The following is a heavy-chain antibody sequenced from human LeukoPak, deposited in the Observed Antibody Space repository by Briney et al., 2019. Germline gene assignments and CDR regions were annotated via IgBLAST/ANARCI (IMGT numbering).Heavy chain of an antibody. Sequence: GGSLRLSCAASGFTFSTYGMSWVRQAPGKGLECVSGISGSGGTTYYADSGKGRFTISRDNSKNTLYLQMNSLRAEDTAVYYCTKVSAATLDYWGQGTLVTVSS. D-gene: IGHD2-15*01. CDR1: GFTFSTYG. CDR3: TKVSAATLDY. J-gene: IGHJ4*02. CDR2: ISGSGGTT. V-gene: IGHV3-23*01.